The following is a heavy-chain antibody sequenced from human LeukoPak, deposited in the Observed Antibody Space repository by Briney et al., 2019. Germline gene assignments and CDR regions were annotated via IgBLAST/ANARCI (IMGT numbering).Heavy chain of an antibody. CDR3: TRDLSSAWFYH. CDR2: IYCSGST. V-gene: IGHV4-39*07. Sequence: SETLSLTCTVSGGSISSSSYYWGWIRQPPGKGLEWIGSIYCSGSTYYNPSLKSRVTMAVDTSKNQVSLKVRSVTAADTAVYYCTRDLSSAWFYHWGQGTLVTVSS. D-gene: IGHD6-13*01. CDR1: GGSISSSSYY. J-gene: IGHJ5*02.